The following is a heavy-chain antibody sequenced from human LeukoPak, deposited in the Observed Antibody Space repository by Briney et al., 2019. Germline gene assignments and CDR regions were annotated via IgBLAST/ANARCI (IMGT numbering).Heavy chain of an antibody. J-gene: IGHJ4*02. CDR1: GGSISSYY. CDR2: IYYSGST. D-gene: IGHD6-19*01. Sequence: NPSETLSLTCTVSGGSISSYYWSWIRQPPGKGLEWIGYIYYSGSTNYNPSLKSRVTISVDTSKNQFSLKLSSVTAADTAVYYCARGYSSGWYEPYYFDYWGQGTLVTVSS. CDR3: ARGYSSGWYEPYYFDY. V-gene: IGHV4-59*01.